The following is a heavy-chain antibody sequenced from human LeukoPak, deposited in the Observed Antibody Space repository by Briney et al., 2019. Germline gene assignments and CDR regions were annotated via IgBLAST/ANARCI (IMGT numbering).Heavy chain of an antibody. CDR2: INHSEST. V-gene: IGHV4-34*01. D-gene: IGHD3/OR15-3a*01. J-gene: IGHJ4*02. Sequence: SETLSLTCAVYGGSFSGYYWSWIRQPPGKGLEWIGDINHSESTNYNPSLKSRVTISVDTSKNQFSLKLTSVTAADTAVYYCARVDWFLHFDYWGQGTLVTVSS. CDR3: ARVDWFLHFDY. CDR1: GGSFSGYY.